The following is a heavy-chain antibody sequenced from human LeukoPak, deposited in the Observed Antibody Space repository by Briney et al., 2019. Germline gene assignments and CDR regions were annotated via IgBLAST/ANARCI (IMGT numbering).Heavy chain of an antibody. CDR2: ISSSNSYT. Sequence: GGSLRLSCVASGFTFSSYSMNWVRQAPGKGLEWASSISSSNSYTYYADSVKGRFTISRDNAKNSLNLQMNSLRAEDTALYYCARGSDYDYWGQGTQVTVSS. CDR3: ARGSDYDY. J-gene: IGHJ4*02. CDR1: GFTFSSYS. V-gene: IGHV3-21*01. D-gene: IGHD3-16*01.